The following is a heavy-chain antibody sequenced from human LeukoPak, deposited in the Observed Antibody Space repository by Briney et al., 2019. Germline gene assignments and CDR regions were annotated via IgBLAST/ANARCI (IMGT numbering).Heavy chain of an antibody. CDR2: ISHSSNNT. V-gene: IGHV3-23*01. J-gene: IGHJ4*02. Sequence: PGGSLRLSCAASGFTFSTYAMSWVRQAPGKGLEWVSTISHSSNNTYYADSVKGRFTISRDNSKNTLSLQMNSLRAEDTAIYYCAKDYSGSYWWGQGTLVTVSS. CDR1: GFTFSTYA. CDR3: AKDYSGSYW. D-gene: IGHD1-26*01.